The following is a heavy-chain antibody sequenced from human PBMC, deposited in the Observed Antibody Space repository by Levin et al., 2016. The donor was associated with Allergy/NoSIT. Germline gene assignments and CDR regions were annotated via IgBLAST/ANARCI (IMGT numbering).Heavy chain of an antibody. Sequence: WIRQPPGKGLEWIGEINRGGNTNSNPSLKSRVFMSVDTSKKQFSLRLTSVTAADTAVYYCARGDIVVVSPGPFSWGPKQKYHFSGLDVWGQGTTVTVSS. J-gene: IGHJ6*02. D-gene: IGHD2-15*01. CDR2: INRGGNT. CDR3: ARGDIVVVSPGPFSWGPKQKYHFSGLDV. V-gene: IGHV4-34*01.